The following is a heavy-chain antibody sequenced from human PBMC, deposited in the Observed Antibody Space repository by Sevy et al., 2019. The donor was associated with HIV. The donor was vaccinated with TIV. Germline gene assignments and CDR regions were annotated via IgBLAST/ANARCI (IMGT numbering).Heavy chain of an antibody. J-gene: IGHJ4*02. CDR3: AREAYDSSGYQDFDY. D-gene: IGHD3-22*01. Sequence: GGSLRLSCAASGFTFSSYAMHWVRQAPGKGLEWVAVISYDGSNKYYADSVKGRFTISRDNSKNTLYLQMNSLRAEDTAVYYCAREAYDSSGYQDFDYWGQGTLVTVSS. CDR1: GFTFSSYA. V-gene: IGHV3-30-3*01. CDR2: ISYDGSNK.